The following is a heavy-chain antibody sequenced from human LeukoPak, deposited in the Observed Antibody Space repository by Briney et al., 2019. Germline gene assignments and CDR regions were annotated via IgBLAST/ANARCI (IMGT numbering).Heavy chain of an antibody. CDR2: IYYSGST. V-gene: IGHV4-61*01. Sequence: SETLSLTCTVSGGSISSSSYYWSWIRQPPGKGLEWIGYIYYSGSTNYNPSLKSRVTISVDTSKNQFSLKLSSVTAADTAMYYCARVSGYDWESFYDYWGQGSLVTVSS. J-gene: IGHJ4*02. CDR1: GGSISSSSYY. D-gene: IGHD5-12*01. CDR3: ARVSGYDWESFYDY.